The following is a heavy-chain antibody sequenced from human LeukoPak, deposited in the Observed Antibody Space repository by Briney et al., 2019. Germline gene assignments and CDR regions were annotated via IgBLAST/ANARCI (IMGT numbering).Heavy chain of an antibody. CDR2: ITAGSDTI. D-gene: IGHD3-22*01. CDR1: GFFFDSYS. V-gene: IGHV3-48*01. Sequence: GGSLRLSCAASGFFFDSYSLNWVRQAPGKGLEWISYITAGSDTIFYADSVEGRFTISRDNSKNSLYLQMNSLRVEDTAVYYCARDGVHYDRSGYYRYYFDLWGQGTLVTVSS. J-gene: IGHJ4*02. CDR3: ARDGVHYDRSGYYRYYFDL.